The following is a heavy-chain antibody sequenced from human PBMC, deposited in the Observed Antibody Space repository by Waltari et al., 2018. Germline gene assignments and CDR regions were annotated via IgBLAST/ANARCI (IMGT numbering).Heavy chain of an antibody. CDR3: AGSQRGFWFFDL. Sequence: EVQLVESGGGLVQPGGSLRLSCAASGMTFTTYSMNWVSQAPGKGLGRMSCVGVYSGDIYYTDSVRGQFTVAIDNTHNSMYLQMSNLQAYDAAVYYCAGSQRGFWFFDLWGRGTLVTVSS. J-gene: IGHJ2*01. CDR1: GMTFTTYS. V-gene: IGHV3-48*04. CDR2: VGVYSGDI. D-gene: IGHD3-10*01.